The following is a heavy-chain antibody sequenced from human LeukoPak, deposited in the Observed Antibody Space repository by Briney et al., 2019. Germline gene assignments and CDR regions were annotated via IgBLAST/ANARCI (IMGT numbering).Heavy chain of an antibody. V-gene: IGHV1-2*02. J-gene: IGHJ6*03. CDR3: TAQEAIGPTHCSGGSCYSNYYMDV. CDR1: GYTFTGYY. CDR2: INPNSGGT. D-gene: IGHD2-15*01. Sequence: ASVKVSCKASGYTFTGYYMHWVRQAPGQGLEWMGWINPNSGGTNYAQKFQGRVTMTRDTSISTAYMELSRLRSDDTAVYYCTAQEAIGPTHCSGGSCYSNYYMDVWGKGTTVTVSS.